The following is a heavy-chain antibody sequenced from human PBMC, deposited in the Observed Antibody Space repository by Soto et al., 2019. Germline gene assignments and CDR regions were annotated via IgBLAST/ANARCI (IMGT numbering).Heavy chain of an antibody. J-gene: IGHJ6*02. Sequence: QITLKESGPTLVKPTQTLTLTCTFSGFSLSTSGVGVGWIRQPPGKALEWLALIYWNDDKRYSPSLKSRLTITKDTSKNQVVLTMTNMDPVDTATYYCAHRLSLCGGGDCPRYYYYGMDVWGQGTTVTVSS. CDR3: AHRLSLCGGGDCPRYYYYGMDV. CDR1: GFSLSTSGVG. D-gene: IGHD2-21*02. V-gene: IGHV2-5*01. CDR2: IYWNDDK.